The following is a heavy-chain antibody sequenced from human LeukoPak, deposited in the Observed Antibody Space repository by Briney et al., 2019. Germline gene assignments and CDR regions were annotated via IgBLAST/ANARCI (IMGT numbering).Heavy chain of an antibody. CDR3: ARARDWFES. CDR1: GYSISSGYY. Sequence: ASETLSLTCTVSGYSISSGYYWGWIRPPPGKGLEWIGYLFHSGSTFYNPSLKSRVTISVDTSQNHFSLMLTSVTAADTAVYYCARARDWFESWGQGALVTVTS. V-gene: IGHV4-38-2*02. CDR2: LFHSGST. J-gene: IGHJ5*01.